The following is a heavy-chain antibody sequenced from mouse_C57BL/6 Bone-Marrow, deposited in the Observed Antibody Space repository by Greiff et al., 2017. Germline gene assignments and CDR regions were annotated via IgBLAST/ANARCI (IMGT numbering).Heavy chain of an antibody. Sequence: VQLQQSGAELARPGASVKLSCKASGYTFTSYGISWVKQRTGQGLEWIGEIYPRSGNTYYNEKFKGKATLTADKSSSPAYMELRLLTSEDSAVYFCARPTPFAMDYWGQGTSVTVSS. CDR1: GYTFTSYG. V-gene: IGHV1-81*01. J-gene: IGHJ4*01. CDR2: IYPRSGNT. CDR3: ARPTPFAMDY.